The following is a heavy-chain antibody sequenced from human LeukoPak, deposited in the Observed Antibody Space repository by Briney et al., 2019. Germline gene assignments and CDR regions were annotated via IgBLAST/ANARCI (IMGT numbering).Heavy chain of an antibody. CDR3: ARGRWGWFDP. V-gene: IGHV3-30*03. J-gene: IGHJ5*02. CDR2: ISYDGGNK. D-gene: IGHD3-16*01. CDR1: GFTFRSYG. Sequence: GGSLRLSCAASGFTFRSYGMHWVRQAPGKGLEWVAVISYDGGNKYYADSVKGRFTISRDNSKNTLYLQMNSLRTEDTAVYYCARGRWGWFDPWGQGTLVTVSS.